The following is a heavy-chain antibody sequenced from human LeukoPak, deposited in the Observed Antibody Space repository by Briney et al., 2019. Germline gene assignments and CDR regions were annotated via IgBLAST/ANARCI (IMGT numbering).Heavy chain of an antibody. D-gene: IGHD3-3*01. J-gene: IGHJ4*02. CDR3: ARNLNRRFLEWLFDY. Sequence: GGSLRLSCAASGFTFSSYAMHWVRQAPGKGLEWVAVISYDGSNKYYADSVKGRFTISRENSKNTLYLQMNSLRAEDTAVFYCARNLNRRFLEWLFDYWGQGTLVTVSS. V-gene: IGHV3-30-3*01. CDR1: GFTFSSYA. CDR2: ISYDGSNK.